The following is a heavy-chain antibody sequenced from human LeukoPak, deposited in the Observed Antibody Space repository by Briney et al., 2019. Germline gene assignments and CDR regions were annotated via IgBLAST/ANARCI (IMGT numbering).Heavy chain of an antibody. CDR3: AKDFVDTAMATSGDY. D-gene: IGHD5-18*01. Sequence: GGSLRLSCAASGFTFSSHGMHWVRQAPGKGLEWVAFIRYDGSNKYYADSVKGRFTISRDNSKNTLYLQMNSLRAEDTAVYYCAKDFVDTAMATSGDYWGQGTLVTVSS. J-gene: IGHJ4*02. CDR2: IRYDGSNK. V-gene: IGHV3-30*02. CDR1: GFTFSSHG.